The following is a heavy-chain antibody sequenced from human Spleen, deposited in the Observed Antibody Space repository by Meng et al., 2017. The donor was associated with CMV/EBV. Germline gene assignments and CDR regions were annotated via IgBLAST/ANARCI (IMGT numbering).Heavy chain of an antibody. V-gene: IGHV3-7*01. CDR1: GFTFSSYG. Sequence: GESLKISCAASGFTFSSYGMHWVRQAPGKGLEWVANIKKDGSETHYVDSVKGRFTISRDNAKNSLFLQMNSLRDEDTAVYYCAREGPLETVVEPAVIVDWDGAFDLWGQGTMVTVSS. D-gene: IGHD2-2*02. CDR3: AREGPLETVVEPAVIVDWDGAFDL. CDR2: IKKDGSET. J-gene: IGHJ3*01.